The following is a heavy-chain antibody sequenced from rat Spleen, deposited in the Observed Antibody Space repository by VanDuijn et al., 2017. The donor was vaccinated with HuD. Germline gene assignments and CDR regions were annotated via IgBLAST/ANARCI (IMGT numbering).Heavy chain of an antibody. CDR2: ITHNDGTT. CDR3: TRDNERSYVMDA. J-gene: IGHJ4*01. CDR1: GFTFSDYY. V-gene: IGHV5-20*01. Sequence: EVQLVESGGGLVQPGRSLKLSCAVSGFTFSDYYMAWVRQAPGKGLEWVASITHNDGTTYYPDSVEGRFTVSRDNARSTLYLQMNSLRSEDTATYYCTRDNERSYVMDAWGQGASVTVSS.